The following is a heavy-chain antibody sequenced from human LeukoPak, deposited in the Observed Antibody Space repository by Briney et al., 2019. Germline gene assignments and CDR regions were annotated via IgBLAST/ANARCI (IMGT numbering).Heavy chain of an antibody. J-gene: IGHJ4*02. D-gene: IGHD3-3*01. CDR3: ARTTIFGVVTPDY. V-gene: IGHV1-2*02. CDR1: GYTFTGYY. Sequence: ASVKVSCKASGYTFTGYYMHWVRQAPGQGLEWMGWINPNSGGTNYAQKFQGRVTMTRGTSISTAYMELSRLRSDDTAVYYCARTTIFGVVTPDYWGQGTLVTVSS. CDR2: INPNSGGT.